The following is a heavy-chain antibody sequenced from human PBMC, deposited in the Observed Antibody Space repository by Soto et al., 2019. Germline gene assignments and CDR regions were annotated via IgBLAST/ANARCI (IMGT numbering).Heavy chain of an antibody. CDR2: ISSGSKTI. V-gene: IGHV3-48*02. D-gene: IGHD3-9*01. Sequence: GGSLRLSCAASGFTLSGYSVNWVRQDPGKGLEWVSYISSGSKTIYYAESVKGRFTVSRDNARNSQYLQMNSLRDEDTAVYYCAREDILGVRSFDYWGQGTLVTVSS. CDR3: AREDILGVRSFDY. J-gene: IGHJ4*02. CDR1: GFTLSGYS.